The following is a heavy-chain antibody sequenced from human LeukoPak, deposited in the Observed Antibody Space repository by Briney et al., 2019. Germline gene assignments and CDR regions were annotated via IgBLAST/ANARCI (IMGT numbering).Heavy chain of an antibody. J-gene: IGHJ4*02. CDR2: ISYDGSNK. CDR3: AKAYKGLGELSLDY. Sequence: GRSLRLSCAASGFTFSRYAMHWVRQAPGKGLEWVTIISYDGSNKYYADSVKGRFTISRDNSKNTLYLQMNSLRAEDTAVYYCAKAYKGLGELSLDYWGQGTLVTVSS. D-gene: IGHD3-10*01. V-gene: IGHV3-30*04. CDR1: GFTFSRYA.